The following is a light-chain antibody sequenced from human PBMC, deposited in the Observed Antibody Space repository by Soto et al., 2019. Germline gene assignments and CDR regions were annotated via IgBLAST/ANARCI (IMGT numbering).Light chain of an antibody. CDR2: AAS. Sequence: DIQMTQSPSSLSASVGDRVTITCRASQGISNYVAWYQQKPGKVPKLLISAASNLQSGVSSRFSGRGSGTDFTHTISSLQPEDVATYYCQKYDTVPFTFGPGTKVDFK. CDR1: QGISNY. V-gene: IGKV1-27*01. J-gene: IGKJ3*01. CDR3: QKYDTVPFT.